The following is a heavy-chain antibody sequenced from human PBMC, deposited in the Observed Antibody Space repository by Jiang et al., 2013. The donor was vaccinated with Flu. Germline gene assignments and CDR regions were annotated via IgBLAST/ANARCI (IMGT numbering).Heavy chain of an antibody. CDR2: MNPKTGNT. V-gene: IGHV1-8*01. Sequence: SGAEVKKPGASVKVSCKASGYTFSSYDINWVRQAPGQGLEWMGRMNPKTGNTGSAQKFQGRVTMSRDTSISTVYMELSSLKSEDTAVYYCARSYQGRSDWFDPWGQGTLVTVSS. J-gene: IGHJ5*02. D-gene: IGHD3-16*02. CDR1: GYTFSSYD. CDR3: ARSYQGRSDWFDP.